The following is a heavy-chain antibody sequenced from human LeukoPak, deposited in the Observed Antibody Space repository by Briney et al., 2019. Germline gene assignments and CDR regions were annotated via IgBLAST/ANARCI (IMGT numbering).Heavy chain of an antibody. CDR2: IYYSGST. J-gene: IGHJ4*02. V-gene: IGHV4-59*01. Sequence: SETLSLTCTXSGGSISSYYWSWIRQPPGKGLEWIGYIYYSGSTNYNPSLKSRVTISVDTSKNQFSLKLSSVTAADTAVYYCARDGRGYFDYWGQGTLVTVSS. CDR3: ARDGRGYFDY. CDR1: GGSISSYY.